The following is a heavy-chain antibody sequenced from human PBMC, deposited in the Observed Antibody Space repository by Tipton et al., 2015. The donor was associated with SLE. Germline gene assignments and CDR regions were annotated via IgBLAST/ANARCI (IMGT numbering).Heavy chain of an antibody. CDR2: IYYSGST. D-gene: IGHD1-7*01. J-gene: IGHJ4*02. CDR3: ARGRAIITGTTWGSFDY. V-gene: IGHV4-59*11. Sequence: TLSLTCTVSGGSISSHYWSWIRQPPGKGLEWIGYIYYSGSTNYNPSLKSRVTISVDTSKNQFSLKLSSVTAADTAVYYCARGRAIITGTTWGSFDYWGQGTLVTVSS. CDR1: GGSISSHY.